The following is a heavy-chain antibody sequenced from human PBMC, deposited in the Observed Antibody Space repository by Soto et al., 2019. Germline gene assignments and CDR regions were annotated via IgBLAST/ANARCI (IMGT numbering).Heavy chain of an antibody. CDR1: GFTFSSYG. V-gene: IGHV3-30*18. Sequence: QVQLVESGGGVVQPGRSLRLSCAASGFTFSSYGMHWVRQAPGKGLEWVAVISYDGSNKYYADSVKGRFTISRDNSKNTLYLQMNRLRAEDTAVYYCANLPGPYGDYAAGRSYYYYYGMDVWGQGTTVTVSS. CDR2: ISYDGSNK. J-gene: IGHJ6*02. D-gene: IGHD4-17*01. CDR3: ANLPGPYGDYAAGRSYYYYYGMDV.